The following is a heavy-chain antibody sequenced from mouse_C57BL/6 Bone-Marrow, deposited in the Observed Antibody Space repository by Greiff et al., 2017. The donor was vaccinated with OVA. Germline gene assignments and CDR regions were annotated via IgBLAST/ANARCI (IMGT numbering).Heavy chain of an antibody. CDR1: GFTFSSYT. Sequence: DVKLVESGGGLVKPGGSLKLSCAASGFTFSSYTMSWVRQTPEKRLEWVATISGGGGNTYYPDSVKGRFTISRDNAKNTLYLHMSSLRSEDTALYYCARRGGLRRGYAMDYWGQGTSVTVSS. V-gene: IGHV5-9*01. CDR2: ISGGGGNT. J-gene: IGHJ4*01. CDR3: ARRGGLRRGYAMDY.